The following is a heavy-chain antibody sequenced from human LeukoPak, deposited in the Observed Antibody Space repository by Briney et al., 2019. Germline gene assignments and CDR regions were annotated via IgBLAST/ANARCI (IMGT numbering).Heavy chain of an antibody. Sequence: AGGSLRLSCAASGFLFSNSHMNWFRQAPGKGLEWVSYISSTSSTIYYADSVKGRFTISRDNAKNSLYLQMNSLRAEDTAVYYCARDVAFDYWGQGTLVTVSS. CDR1: GFLFSNSH. V-gene: IGHV3-48*01. CDR3: ARDVAFDY. J-gene: IGHJ4*02. CDR2: ISSTSSTI.